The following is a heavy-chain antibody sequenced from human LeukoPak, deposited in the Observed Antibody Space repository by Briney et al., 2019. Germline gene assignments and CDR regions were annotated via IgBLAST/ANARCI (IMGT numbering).Heavy chain of an antibody. CDR2: IYTSGSI. Sequence: SETLSLTCSVSGGSISSVNYYWTWIRQPAGKGLEWIGRIYTSGSINYNPSLKSRVTMSVDTSKRQFSLKLSSVTAADTVVYYCARYYDILTGLEDWGQGTLVTVSS. CDR3: ARYYDILTGLED. CDR1: GGSISSVNYY. V-gene: IGHV4-61*02. J-gene: IGHJ4*02. D-gene: IGHD3-9*01.